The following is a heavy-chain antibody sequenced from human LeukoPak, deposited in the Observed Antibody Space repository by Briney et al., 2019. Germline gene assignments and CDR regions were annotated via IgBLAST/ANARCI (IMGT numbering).Heavy chain of an antibody. CDR1: SGSFSDYF. Sequence: NSSETLSLTCAVYSGSFSDYFWSWIRQPPGKGLEWIGEIDHRGSTNYNPSLKSRVTISVDTSKNQFSLKLSSVTAADTAVYYCARLDTDSADPIDYWGQRTLVTVSS. V-gene: IGHV4-34*01. CDR2: IDHRGST. D-gene: IGHD4-17*01. CDR3: ARLDTDSADPIDY. J-gene: IGHJ4*02.